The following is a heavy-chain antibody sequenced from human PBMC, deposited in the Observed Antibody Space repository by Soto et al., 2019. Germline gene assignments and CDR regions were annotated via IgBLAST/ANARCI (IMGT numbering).Heavy chain of an antibody. V-gene: IGHV4-4*07. Sequence: LSLTCTVSGGSISSYYWSWIRQPAGKGPEWIGRIYTSGSTNYNPSLKSRVTMSVDTSKNQFSLKLSSVTAADTAVYYCARGPVGYQLLLPNYYYYGMDVWGQGTTVTVSS. CDR3: ARGPVGYQLLLPNYYYYGMDV. D-gene: IGHD2-2*01. CDR1: GGSISSYY. CDR2: IYTSGST. J-gene: IGHJ6*02.